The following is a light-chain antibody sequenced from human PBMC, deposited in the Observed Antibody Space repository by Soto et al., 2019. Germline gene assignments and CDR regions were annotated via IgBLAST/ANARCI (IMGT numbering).Light chain of an antibody. CDR1: QSVLYSSNNKNY. V-gene: IGKV4-1*01. CDR2: WAS. Sequence: DIVMTQSPDSLAVSLGERATINCKSSQSVLYSSNNKNYLAWYQQKSGQPPKLLIYWASTRESGVPDRFSGSGSGTDFTLTISSLQAEDVAVYYCQQYYISPYAFGQGTKLEIK. J-gene: IGKJ2*01. CDR3: QQYYISPYA.